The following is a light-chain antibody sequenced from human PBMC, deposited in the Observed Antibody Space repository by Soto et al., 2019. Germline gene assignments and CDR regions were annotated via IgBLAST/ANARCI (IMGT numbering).Light chain of an antibody. J-gene: IGKJ1*01. CDR2: KAS. Sequence: DIQMTQSPSTLSASIGDRVTITCRASQSISTWLAWYQQKPGKAPKLLIYKASNLESGVPSRFSGSGSGTEFTLTISSLQPDDFATYYCHQYNSYSGTFGQGTKVEIK. CDR3: HQYNSYSGT. CDR1: QSISTW. V-gene: IGKV1-5*03.